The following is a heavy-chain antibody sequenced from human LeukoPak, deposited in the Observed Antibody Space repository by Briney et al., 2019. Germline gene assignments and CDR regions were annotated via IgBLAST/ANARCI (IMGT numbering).Heavy chain of an antibody. J-gene: IGHJ4*02. D-gene: IGHD2-15*01. CDR3: ARDSRYCSGGSCYSRAFDY. CDR1: GFTFSSYY. Sequence: GGSLRLSCAASGFTFSSYYMNWVRQAPGKGLEWVSYISSSSTTIYYADSVKGRFTISRDNSKNTLCLQMNSLRAEDTAVYYCARDSRYCSGGSCYSRAFDYWGQGTLVTVSS. CDR2: ISSSSTTI. V-gene: IGHV3-48*01.